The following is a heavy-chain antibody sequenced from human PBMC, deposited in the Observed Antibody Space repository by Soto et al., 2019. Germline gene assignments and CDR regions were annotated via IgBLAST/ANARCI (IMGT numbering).Heavy chain of an antibody. CDR1: GYTFTSYG. Sequence: QVHLVQSGAEVKKPGASVKVSCKASGYTFTSYGITWVRQAPGQGLGWMGWISAHNGNTDYAQKLQGRVIVTRDTATSRANMELRSLRSDDTAVYYCARGWYGDYWGQGALVTVSS. CDR2: ISAHNGNT. V-gene: IGHV1-18*01. D-gene: IGHD2-15*01. J-gene: IGHJ4*02. CDR3: ARGWYGDY.